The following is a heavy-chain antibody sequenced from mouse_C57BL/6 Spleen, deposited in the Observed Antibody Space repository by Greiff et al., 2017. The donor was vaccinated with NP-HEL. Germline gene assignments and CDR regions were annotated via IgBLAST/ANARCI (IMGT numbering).Heavy chain of an antibody. V-gene: IGHV1-22*01. Sequence: VQLKQSGPELVKPGASVKMSCKASGYTFTDYNMHWVKQSHGKSLEWIGDINPNNGGTSYNQKFKGKATLTVNKSSSTAYMELRSLTSEDSAVYYCARWIYYDYDGVDYWGQGTTLTVSS. CDR3: ARWIYYDYDGVDY. D-gene: IGHD2-4*01. CDR2: INPNNGGT. CDR1: GYTFTDYN. J-gene: IGHJ2*01.